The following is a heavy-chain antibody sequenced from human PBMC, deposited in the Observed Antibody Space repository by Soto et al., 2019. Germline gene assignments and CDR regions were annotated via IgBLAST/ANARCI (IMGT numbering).Heavy chain of an antibody. D-gene: IGHD6-6*01. CDR3: ARGHSTSGYDS. J-gene: IGHJ4*02. Sequence: SETLSLTCSVYGASFSGYYWSWIRQSPGKGLEWIGEIHHSGSTHYNPSLKSRLTFSIDESQSQFYMMLTSVTAADTALYFCARGHSTSGYDSWGQGSLVTVPS. V-gene: IGHV4-34*01. CDR1: GASFSGYY. CDR2: IHHSGST.